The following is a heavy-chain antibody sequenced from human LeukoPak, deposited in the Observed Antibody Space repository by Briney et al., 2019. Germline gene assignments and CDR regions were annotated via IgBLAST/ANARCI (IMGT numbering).Heavy chain of an antibody. D-gene: IGHD2-15*01. Sequence: PSETLSLTCAVYGGSFSGYYWSWIRQPPGKGLEWIGEINHSGSTNYNPSLKSRVTISVDTSKNQFSLKLSSVTAADTAVYYCARSCSNYYYYYMDVWGKGTTVTVSS. CDR3: ARSCSNYYYYYMDV. V-gene: IGHV4-34*01. CDR1: GGSFSGYY. J-gene: IGHJ6*03. CDR2: INHSGST.